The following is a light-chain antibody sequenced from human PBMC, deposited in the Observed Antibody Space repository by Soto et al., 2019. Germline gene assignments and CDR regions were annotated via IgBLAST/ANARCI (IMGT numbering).Light chain of an antibody. CDR1: SSDVGGYNY. V-gene: IGLV2-14*01. CDR2: EVT. CDR3: SSYTRSSLYV. J-gene: IGLJ1*01. Sequence: QSVLTQPASVSGSPGQSITISCTGTSSDVGGYNYVSWYQQHPGKAPKLMIYEVTNRPSGVSNRFSGSKSGNTASLTISGVQAEDEADYYCSSYTRSSLYVFG.